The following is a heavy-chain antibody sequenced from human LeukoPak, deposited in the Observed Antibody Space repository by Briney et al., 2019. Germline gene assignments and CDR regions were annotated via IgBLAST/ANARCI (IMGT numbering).Heavy chain of an antibody. Sequence: PGGSLRLSCAASGFTFGSYSMNWVRQAPGKGLEWVSSISSSSSYIYYPDSVKGRFTISRDNAKNSLYLQMNSLRVEDTAVYYCARTGPYCGGDCLDYWGQGTLVTVSS. CDR1: GFTFGSYS. J-gene: IGHJ4*02. CDR2: ISSSSSYI. V-gene: IGHV3-21*01. CDR3: ARTGPYCGGDCLDY. D-gene: IGHD2-21*02.